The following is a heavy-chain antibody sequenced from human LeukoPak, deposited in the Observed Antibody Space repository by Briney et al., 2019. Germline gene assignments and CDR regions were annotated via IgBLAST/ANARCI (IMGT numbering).Heavy chain of an antibody. V-gene: IGHV1-69*13. CDR1: GGTFSSYA. CDR2: IIPIFGTA. D-gene: IGHD5-18*01. Sequence: SVKVSCKASGGTFSSYAISWVRQAPGQGLEWMGGIIPIFGTANYAQKFQGRVTITADESTSTAYMELSSLRSEDTAVYYCATPRGTAMAEPFDYWGQGTLVTVSS. CDR3: ATPRGTAMAEPFDY. J-gene: IGHJ4*02.